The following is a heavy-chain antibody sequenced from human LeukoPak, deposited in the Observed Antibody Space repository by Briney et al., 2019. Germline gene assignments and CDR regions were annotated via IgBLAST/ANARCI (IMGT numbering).Heavy chain of an antibody. CDR3: AKAVQLWLYGMDV. Sequence: GSSVKVSCKASGGTFSSYATSWVRQAPGQGLEWMGRIIPILGIANYAQKFQGRVTITADKSTSTAYMELSSLRAEDTALYYCAKAVQLWLYGMDVWGQGTTVTVSS. CDR2: IIPILGIA. V-gene: IGHV1-69*04. J-gene: IGHJ6*02. CDR1: GGTFSSYA. D-gene: IGHD5-18*01.